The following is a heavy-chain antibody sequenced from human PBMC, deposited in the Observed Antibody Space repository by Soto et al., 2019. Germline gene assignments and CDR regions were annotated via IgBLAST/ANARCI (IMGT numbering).Heavy chain of an antibody. CDR1: GYTFTSYA. D-gene: IGHD1-26*01. J-gene: IGHJ5*02. V-gene: IGHV1-3*01. Sequence: ASVKVSCKASGYTFTSYAMHWVRQAPGQRLEWMGWINAGNGNTKYSQKFQGRVTITRDTSASTAYMELSSLRSEDTAVYYCARVSRSVFAWAGAKYDWFDPWGQGTLVTVSS. CDR2: INAGNGNT. CDR3: ARVSRSVFAWAGAKYDWFDP.